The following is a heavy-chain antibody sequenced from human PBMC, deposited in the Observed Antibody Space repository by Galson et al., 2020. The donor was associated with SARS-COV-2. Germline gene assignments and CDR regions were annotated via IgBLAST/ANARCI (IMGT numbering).Heavy chain of an antibody. V-gene: IGHV3-15*01. J-gene: IGHJ6*03. D-gene: IGHD1-26*01. CDR2: IKSKTDGGTT. CDR3: TTDTWGLQEGWGYYCYYMDV. CDR1: GFTFSKAR. Sequence: GGSLRLSCAASGFTFSKARMSWVRQAPGKGLEWVGRIKSKTDGGTTDYAAPVKGRFTISRDDSKNTLYLQMNSLKIDDTAFYYCTTDTWGLQEGWGYYCYYMDVWGKGTTVTVSS.